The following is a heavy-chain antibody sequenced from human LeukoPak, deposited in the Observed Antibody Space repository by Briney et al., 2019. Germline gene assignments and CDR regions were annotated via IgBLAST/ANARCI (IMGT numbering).Heavy chain of an antibody. Sequence: PSGGSLRLSCAVSGFTVSSNYMSWVRQAPGKELEWVSVIYSGGSTYYADSVKGRFTISRDSSKNTLYLQMNSLRVEDTAVYYCARKWGSWQTGYYFDYWGQGVLVTVSS. CDR2: IYSGGST. CDR3: ARKWGSWQTGYYFDY. J-gene: IGHJ4*02. CDR1: GFTVSSNY. V-gene: IGHV3-53*05. D-gene: IGHD1-14*01.